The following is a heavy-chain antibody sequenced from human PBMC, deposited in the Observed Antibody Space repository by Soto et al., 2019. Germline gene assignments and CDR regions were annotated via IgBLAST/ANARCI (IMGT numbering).Heavy chain of an antibody. CDR1: GFTFSSYG. V-gene: IGHV3-30*18. Sequence: PGVSLRLSCAASGFTFSSYGMHWVRQAPGKGLEWVAVISYDGSNKYYADSVKGRFTISRDNSKNTLYLQMNSLRAEDTAVYYCAKASTPAAILDYFDYWGQGTLVTVSS. CDR2: ISYDGSNK. D-gene: IGHD2-2*02. J-gene: IGHJ4*02. CDR3: AKASTPAAILDYFDY.